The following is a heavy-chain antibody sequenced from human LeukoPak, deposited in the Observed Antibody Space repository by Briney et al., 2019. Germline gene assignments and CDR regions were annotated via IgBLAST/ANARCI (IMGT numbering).Heavy chain of an antibody. J-gene: IGHJ5*02. CDR3: ARDIPYGDYGGWFDP. D-gene: IGHD4-17*01. CDR2: INPSGGST. Sequence: GASVKVSCKASGYTFTSYYMHWVRQAPGQGLEWMGIINPSGGSTSYAQKFQGRVTMTRDMSTSTAYMELRSLRSDDTAVYYCARDIPYGDYGGWFDPWGQGTLVTVSS. CDR1: GYTFTSYY. V-gene: IGHV1-46*01.